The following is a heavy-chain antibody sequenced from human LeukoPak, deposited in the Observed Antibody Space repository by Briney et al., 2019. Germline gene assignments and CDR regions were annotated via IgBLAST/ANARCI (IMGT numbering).Heavy chain of an antibody. D-gene: IGHD7-27*01. CDR2: IYYFGNT. CDR1: GGSISAYY. V-gene: IGHV4-59*01. Sequence: SETLSLTCSVSGGSISAYYWSWIRQPPGKGLEWIGYIYYFGNTDYNPSLKSRVTISVDTSKNQFSLNLRSVTAADTAVYYCAKLGSPRAFWGQGILVRVSS. CDR3: AKLGSPRAF. J-gene: IGHJ4*02.